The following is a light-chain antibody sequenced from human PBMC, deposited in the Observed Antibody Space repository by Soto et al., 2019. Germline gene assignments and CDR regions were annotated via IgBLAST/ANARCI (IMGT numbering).Light chain of an antibody. J-gene: IGKJ1*01. Sequence: DIQMTQSPSSLSASVGDRVTITCRASQSISSYLHWYQQKPGKAPKLLIYAASSLQSGVPSRFSGSGSGTDFTLNISSLQPEDFATYYCQQYHSYPTFGQGTKVEIK. V-gene: IGKV1-39*01. CDR3: QQYHSYPT. CDR1: QSISSY. CDR2: AAS.